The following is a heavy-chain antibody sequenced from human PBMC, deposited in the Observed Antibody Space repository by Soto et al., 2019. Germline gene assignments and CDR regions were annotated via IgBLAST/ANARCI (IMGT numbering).Heavy chain of an antibody. J-gene: IGHJ4*02. Sequence: QVQLVESGGGVVQPGRSLRLSCAASGFTFSSYDMHWVRQAPGKGLEWVAVISYDGSNKYYADSVKGRFTISRDNSKNTLYLQMNSLRAEDTAVYYCAKDADSSSWYIDYWGQGTLVTVSS. CDR2: ISYDGSNK. CDR3: AKDADSSSWYIDY. CDR1: GFTFSSYD. D-gene: IGHD6-13*01. V-gene: IGHV3-30*18.